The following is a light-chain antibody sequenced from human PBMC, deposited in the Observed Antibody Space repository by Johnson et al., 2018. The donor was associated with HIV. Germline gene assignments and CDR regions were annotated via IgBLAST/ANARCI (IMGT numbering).Light chain of an antibody. CDR3: GTWDSSLCVYV. Sequence: QSVLTQPPSVSAAPGQKVTISCSGNRSNIGDNFVSWYQHLPGTAPKLLVYDNSKRPSGIPDRFSATKSGTSATLGITGLQTGDEADYYCGTWDSSLCVYVVGTGTKVTVL. V-gene: IGLV1-51*01. CDR2: DNS. CDR1: RSNIGDNF. J-gene: IGLJ1*01.